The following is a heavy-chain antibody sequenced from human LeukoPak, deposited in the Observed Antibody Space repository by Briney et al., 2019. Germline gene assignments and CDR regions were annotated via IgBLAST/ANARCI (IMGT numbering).Heavy chain of an antibody. V-gene: IGHV1-46*01. CDR3: ARCSSWNGFLDY. J-gene: IGHJ4*02. CDR2: INPSGGST. CDR1: GYTFTSYY. Sequence: ASVKVSRKASGYTFTSYYMHWVRQAPGQGLEWMGIINPSGGSTSYAQKFQGRVTMTRDTSTSTVYMELSSLRSEDTAVYYCARCSSWNGFLDYWGQGTLVTVSS. D-gene: IGHD6-13*01.